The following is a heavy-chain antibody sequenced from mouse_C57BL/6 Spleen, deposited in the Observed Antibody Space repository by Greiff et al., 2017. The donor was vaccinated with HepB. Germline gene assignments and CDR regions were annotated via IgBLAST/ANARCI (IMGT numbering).Heavy chain of an antibody. V-gene: IGHV1-80*01. Sequence: QVQLKESGAELVKPGASVKISCKASGYAFSSYWMNWVKQRPGKGLEWIGQIYPGDGDTNYNGKFKGKATLTADKSSSRAYMQLSSLTSEDSAVYFCTRGEDHLCGEYFDVWGTGTTVTVSS. CDR3: TRGEDHLCGEYFDV. J-gene: IGHJ1*03. CDR1: GYAFSSYW. CDR2: IYPGDGDT. D-gene: IGHD6-5*01.